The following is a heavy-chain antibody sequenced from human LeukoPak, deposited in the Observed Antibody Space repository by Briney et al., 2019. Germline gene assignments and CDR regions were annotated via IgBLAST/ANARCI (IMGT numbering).Heavy chain of an antibody. CDR2: INHSGST. Sequence: SETLSLACAVYGGSFSGYYWSWIRQPPGKGLEWIGEINHSGSTNYNPSLKSRVTISVDTSKNQFSLKLSSVTAADTAVYYCAISSITMVRGVTRAFFEYCGDGTLVTVSS. CDR3: AISSITMVRGVTRAFFEY. J-gene: IGHJ4*03. D-gene: IGHD3-10*01. CDR1: GGSFSGYY. V-gene: IGHV4-34*01.